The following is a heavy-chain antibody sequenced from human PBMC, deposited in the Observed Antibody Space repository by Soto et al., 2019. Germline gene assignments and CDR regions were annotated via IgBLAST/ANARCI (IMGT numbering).Heavy chain of an antibody. V-gene: IGHV4-34*01. CDR2: INHSGST. D-gene: IGHD6-13*01. Sequence: SETLSLTCAVYGGSFSGYYWSWIRQPPGKGLEWIGEINHSGSTNYNPSLKSRVTISVDTSKNQFSLKLSSVTAADTAVYYCARGGGIAAAVGYYYYMDVWGKGTTVTVSS. J-gene: IGHJ6*03. CDR1: GGSFSGYY. CDR3: ARGGGIAAAVGYYYYMDV.